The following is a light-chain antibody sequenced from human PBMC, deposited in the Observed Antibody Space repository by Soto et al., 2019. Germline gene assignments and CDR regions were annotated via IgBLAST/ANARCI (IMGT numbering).Light chain of an antibody. V-gene: IGKV1-39*01. CDR2: AAS. CDR1: QSISSY. CDR3: QQSYSTLT. J-gene: IGKJ4*01. Sequence: DIQMTQSPSSLSASVGDRVTITCRASQSISSYLNWYQQKPGKAPKLLIYAASSLQSGVPSRFSGSGSGTDFTLTISSLQPEDFAIYYCQQSYSTLTFGGGTKVEIK.